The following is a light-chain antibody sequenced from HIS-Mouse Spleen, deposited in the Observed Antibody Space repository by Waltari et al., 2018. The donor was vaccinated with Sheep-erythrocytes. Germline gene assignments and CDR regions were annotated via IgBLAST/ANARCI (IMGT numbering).Light chain of an antibody. CDR2: EDN. Sequence: NFMLTQPHSVSESPGKTVTISCTRRSGRLARNYVQLYQQRPGSAPTTVIYEDNQRPSGVPDRFSGSIDSSSNSASLTISGLKTEDEADYYCQSYDSSNYVFGTGTKVTVL. J-gene: IGLJ1*01. V-gene: IGLV6-57*04. CDR1: SGRLARNY. CDR3: QSYDSSNYV.